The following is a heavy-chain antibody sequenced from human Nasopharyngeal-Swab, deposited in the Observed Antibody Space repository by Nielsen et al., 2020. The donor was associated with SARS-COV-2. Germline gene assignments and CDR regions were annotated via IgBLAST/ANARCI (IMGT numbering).Heavy chain of an antibody. CDR1: GYSFTSYW. V-gene: IGHV5-51*01. Sequence: GESLKISCKVSGYSFTSYWIGWVRQMPGKGLEWMGIIYPGDSDTRYSPSFQGQVTISADKSISTAYLQWSSLKASDTAMYYCARPQNYGYYGMDVWGQGTTVTVSS. CDR2: IYPGDSDT. CDR3: ARPQNYGYYGMDV. J-gene: IGHJ6*02.